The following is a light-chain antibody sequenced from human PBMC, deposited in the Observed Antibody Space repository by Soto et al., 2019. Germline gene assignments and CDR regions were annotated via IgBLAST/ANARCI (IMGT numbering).Light chain of an antibody. CDR2: EVS. J-gene: IGLJ1*01. V-gene: IGLV2-8*01. Sequence: QSVLTQPPSASGSRGQSVTISCTGTSSDVGGYNYVSWYQQHPGKAPKLMIYEVSKRPSGVPDRFSGSKSGNTASLTVSGPQADDEADYYCSSYAGSNKSVFGTGTKVTVL. CDR3: SSYAGSNKSV. CDR1: SSDVGGYNY.